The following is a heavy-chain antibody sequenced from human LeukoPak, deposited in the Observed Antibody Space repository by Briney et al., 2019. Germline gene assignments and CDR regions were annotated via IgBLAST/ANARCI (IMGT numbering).Heavy chain of an antibody. CDR2: INWNGGST. Sequence: PGGSLRLSCAASGFTFDDYGMSWVRQAPGKGLEWVSGINWNGGSTGYADSVKGRFTISRDNAKNSLYLQMNSLRDEDTAVYYCAGDDSGSGSYRDAFDIWGQGTMVTVSS. CDR1: GFTFDDYG. D-gene: IGHD3-10*01. CDR3: AGDDSGSGSYRDAFDI. J-gene: IGHJ3*02. V-gene: IGHV3-20*04.